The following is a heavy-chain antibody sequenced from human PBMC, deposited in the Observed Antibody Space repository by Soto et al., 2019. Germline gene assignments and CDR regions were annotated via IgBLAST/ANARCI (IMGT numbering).Heavy chain of an antibody. J-gene: IGHJ4*02. CDR1: GGSFSSNP. V-gene: IGHV1-69*01. D-gene: IGHD5-18*01. CDR3: ARGGRGYSSAPRSYFDY. CDR2: IIPIFATV. Sequence: QVQLVQSGSEVKKPGSSVKVSCKASGGSFSSNPISWVQQAPGQGLEWMAGIIPIFATVHYAQKFQGRVTITADESTSTAYMELTRLSSDATAVYFCARGGRGYSSAPRSYFDYWGQGTLVTVSS.